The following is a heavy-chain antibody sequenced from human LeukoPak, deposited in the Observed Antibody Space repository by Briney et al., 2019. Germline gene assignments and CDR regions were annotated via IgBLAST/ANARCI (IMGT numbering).Heavy chain of an antibody. V-gene: IGHV1-46*01. D-gene: IGHD1-7*01. Sequence: ASVEVSCKASGYTFTSYYIHWVRQAPGQGLEWMGIINPSGGSTSYAQKFQGRVTMTRDTSTSTVHMDLSSLRSEDTAVYYCARDPRITGTKESDYWGQGTLVTVSS. J-gene: IGHJ4*02. CDR1: GYTFTSYY. CDR3: ARDPRITGTKESDY. CDR2: INPSGGST.